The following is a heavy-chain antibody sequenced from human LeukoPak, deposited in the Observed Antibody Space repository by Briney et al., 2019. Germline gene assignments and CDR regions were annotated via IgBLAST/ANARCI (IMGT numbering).Heavy chain of an antibody. V-gene: IGHV3-23*01. CDR2: ISSSGGST. CDR1: GFTFSSYA. D-gene: IGHD6-6*01. Sequence: PGGSLRLSCAASGFTFSSYAMSWVRQAPGKGLEWVSAISSSGGSTYYADSVKGRLTISRDNSKNTLYLQMNSLRAEDTAVYYCAYSSSSIDYWGQGTLVTVSS. CDR3: AYSSSSIDY. J-gene: IGHJ4*02.